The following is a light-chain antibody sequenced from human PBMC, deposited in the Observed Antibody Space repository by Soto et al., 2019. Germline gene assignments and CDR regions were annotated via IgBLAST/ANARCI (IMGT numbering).Light chain of an antibody. CDR3: QQYGSSRT. Sequence: EIVLTQSPGTLSLPPGERATLSCRASQSVSSSYLAWYQQKPGQALRLLIYGASSRATGIPDRFSGSGSGTDFTLTISRLEPEDFAVYYCQQYGSSRTFGQGTKV. J-gene: IGKJ1*01. CDR1: QSVSSSY. CDR2: GAS. V-gene: IGKV3-20*01.